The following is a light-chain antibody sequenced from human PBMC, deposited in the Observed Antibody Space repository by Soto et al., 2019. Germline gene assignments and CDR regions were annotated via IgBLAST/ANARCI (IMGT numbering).Light chain of an antibody. J-gene: IGLJ1*01. Sequence: QSVLTQPASVSGSPGQSITISCVGTSSDIGDYNYVSWYQQHPGKVPKVKIYDVRNRPSGVSNHFSATKSGNTASLTISGLQAEDEADYYCCSYTRSGTLIFGTGTRSPS. CDR3: CSYTRSGTLI. V-gene: IGLV2-14*01. CDR1: SSDIGDYNY. CDR2: DVR.